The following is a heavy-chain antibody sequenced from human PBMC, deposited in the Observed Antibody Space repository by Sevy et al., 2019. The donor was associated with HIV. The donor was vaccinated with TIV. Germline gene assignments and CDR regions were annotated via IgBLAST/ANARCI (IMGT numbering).Heavy chain of an antibody. CDR1: GFSFSTYS. V-gene: IGHV3-30-3*01. J-gene: IGHJ4*02. Sequence: GGSLRLSCAASGFSFSTYSMHWVRQAPGKGLEWVAVIFYVGSNMYYANSVKGRFSISRDNSKNTLYLQMNSLKAEDTAVYFCARDRQPMVRGVIGDYWGQGTLVTVSS. D-gene: IGHD3-10*01. CDR3: ARDRQPMVRGVIGDY. CDR2: IFYVGSNM.